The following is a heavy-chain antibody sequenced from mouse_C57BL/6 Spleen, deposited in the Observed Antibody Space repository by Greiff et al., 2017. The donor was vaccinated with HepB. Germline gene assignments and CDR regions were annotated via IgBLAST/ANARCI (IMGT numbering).Heavy chain of an antibody. CDR2: IDTSDSYT. CDR3: ARGGPTGTTYFDY. D-gene: IGHD4-1*02. J-gene: IGHJ2*01. V-gene: IGHV1-50*01. Sequence: QVQLQQPVAELVKPGASVKVSCKASGYTFTSYWMQWVKQRPGQGLEWIGEIDTSDSYTNYNQKFKGKATLTVDTSSSTAYMQLSSLTSEDSAVYYCARGGPTGTTYFDYWGQGTTLTVSS. CDR1: GYTFTSYW.